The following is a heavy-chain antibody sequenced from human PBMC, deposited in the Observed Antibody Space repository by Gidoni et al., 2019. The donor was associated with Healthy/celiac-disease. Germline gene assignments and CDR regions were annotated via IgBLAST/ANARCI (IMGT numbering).Heavy chain of an antibody. Sequence: QVQLQESGPGLVKPSETLSLTCPVSGGSISSSYWRWVRQPPGKGLEWIGYIYYSGSTNYNPSLKSRVTISVDTSKNQFSLKLSSVTAADTAVYYCARVAPRGDYDFWSGYPLPYAFDIWGQGTMVTVSS. CDR1: GGSISSSY. J-gene: IGHJ3*02. CDR2: IYYSGST. CDR3: ARVAPRGDYDFWSGYPLPYAFDI. V-gene: IGHV4-59*01. D-gene: IGHD3-3*01.